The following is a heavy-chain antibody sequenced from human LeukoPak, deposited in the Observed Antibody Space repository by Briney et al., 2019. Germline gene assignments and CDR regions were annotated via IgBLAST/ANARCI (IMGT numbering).Heavy chain of an antibody. Sequence: SETLSLTCTVSGGSISSSSYYWGWIRQPPGKGLEWIGSIYYSGSTYYNPSLKSRVTISVDASKNQFSLKLSSVTAADTAVYYCARNSNYLYFDYWGQGTLVTVSS. CDR3: ARNSNYLYFDY. CDR1: GGSISSSSYY. V-gene: IGHV4-39*01. J-gene: IGHJ4*02. D-gene: IGHD4-11*01. CDR2: IYYSGST.